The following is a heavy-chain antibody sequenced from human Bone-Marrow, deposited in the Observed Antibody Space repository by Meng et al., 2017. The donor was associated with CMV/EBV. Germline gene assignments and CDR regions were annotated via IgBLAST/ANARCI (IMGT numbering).Heavy chain of an antibody. CDR3: ATDHDWNYLDP. J-gene: IGHJ5*02. V-gene: IGHV4-39*07. CDR1: GGSITRPTYY. Sequence: SETLSLTCTVSGGSITRPTYYWGWVRQPPGKGLEWIGSVYSSGSVFYNPSLKSRVTISLDSSRNQFSLKLSSMTAADTALYYCATDHDWNYLDPWGQGTLVTVSS. D-gene: IGHD1-7*01. CDR2: VYSSGSV.